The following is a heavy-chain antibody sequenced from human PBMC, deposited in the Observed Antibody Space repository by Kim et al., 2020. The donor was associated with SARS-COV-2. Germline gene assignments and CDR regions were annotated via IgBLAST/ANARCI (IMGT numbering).Heavy chain of an antibody. J-gene: IGHJ4*02. D-gene: IGHD3-10*01. CDR3: ARVSSDYGSGSFDY. Sequence: NPARKSRVTIARDTSKNQFSLKLSSVTAADTAVYYCARVSSDYGSGSFDYWGQGTLVTVSS. V-gene: IGHV4-59*01.